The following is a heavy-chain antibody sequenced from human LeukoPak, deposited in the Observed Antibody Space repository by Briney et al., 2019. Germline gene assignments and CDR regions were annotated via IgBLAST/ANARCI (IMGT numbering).Heavy chain of an antibody. D-gene: IGHD6-25*01. V-gene: IGHV4-59*01. CDR3: ARVGTPAARDAFGI. CDR2: IYYSGST. CDR1: GGSISSYY. Sequence: SETLSLTCTVSGGSISSYYWSWIRQPPGKGLEWIGYIYYSGSTNYNPSLKSRVTISVDTSKNQFSLKLSSVTAADTAVYYCARVGTPAARDAFGIWGQGTMVTVSS. J-gene: IGHJ3*02.